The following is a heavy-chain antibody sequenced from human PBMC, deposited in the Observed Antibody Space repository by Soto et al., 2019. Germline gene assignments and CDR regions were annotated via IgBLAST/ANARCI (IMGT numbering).Heavy chain of an antibody. CDR2: IYHSGST. Sequence: QVQLQESGPGLVKPSGTLSLTCAVSGGSISSSNWWSWVRQPPGKGLEWIGEIYHSGSTNYNPSLKSRVTISVDKSKNQFSLKLSSVTDADTAVYYCASRSDYYGSGSHIDYWGQGTLVTVSS. J-gene: IGHJ4*02. CDR1: GGSISSSNW. CDR3: ASRSDYYGSGSHIDY. D-gene: IGHD3-10*01. V-gene: IGHV4-4*02.